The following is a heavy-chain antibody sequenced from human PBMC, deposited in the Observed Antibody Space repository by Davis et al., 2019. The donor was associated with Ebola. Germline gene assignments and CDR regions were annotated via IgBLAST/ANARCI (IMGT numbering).Heavy chain of an antibody. CDR1: GGSISSSY. Sequence: MPSETLSLTCTVSGGSISSSYWSWIRHPPGKGLDWIGYIYYSGSTNSNPSLKSRVTISVDTSKNQFSLKLSSVTAADTAVYYCARRLYYYDSSGYHAGAFEIWGQGTMVTVSS. CDR3: ARRLYYYDSSGYHAGAFEI. J-gene: IGHJ3*02. CDR2: IYYSGST. D-gene: IGHD3-22*01. V-gene: IGHV4-59*08.